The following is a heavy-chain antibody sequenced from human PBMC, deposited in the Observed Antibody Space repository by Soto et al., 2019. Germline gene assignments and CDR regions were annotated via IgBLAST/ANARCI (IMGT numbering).Heavy chain of an antibody. CDR1: GYTFTSYD. CDR3: ARHLSGTHAQFDWFDP. Sequence: ASVKVSCKASGYTFTSYDINWVRQATGQGLEWMGWMNPNSGNTGYAQKFQGRVTMTRNTSISTAYMELSSLRSEDTAVYYCARHLSGTHAQFDWFDPWGQGTLVTVSS. D-gene: IGHD1-1*01. V-gene: IGHV1-8*01. CDR2: MNPNSGNT. J-gene: IGHJ5*02.